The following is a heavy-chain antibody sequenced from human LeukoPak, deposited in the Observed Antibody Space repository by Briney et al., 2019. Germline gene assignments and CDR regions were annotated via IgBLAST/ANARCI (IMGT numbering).Heavy chain of an antibody. CDR2: IYTSGST. CDR3: AREARRGYSYGLDY. CDR1: GGSISSYY. Sequence: SETLSLTCTVSGGSISSYYWSWIRQPAGKGLEWIGRIYTSGSTNYNPSLKSRVTMLVDTSKNQFSLKLSSVTAADTAVYYCAREARRGYSYGLDYWGQGTLVTVSS. V-gene: IGHV4-4*07. D-gene: IGHD5-18*01. J-gene: IGHJ4*02.